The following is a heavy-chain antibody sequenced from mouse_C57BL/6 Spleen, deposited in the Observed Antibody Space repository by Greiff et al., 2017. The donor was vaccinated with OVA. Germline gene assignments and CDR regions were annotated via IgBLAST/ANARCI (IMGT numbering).Heavy chain of an antibody. CDR2: IDPENGDT. Sequence: EVQLQQSGAELVRPGASVKLSCTASGFNIKDDYMHWVKQRPEQGLEWIGWIDPENGDTEYASKFQGKATITADTSSNTAYLQLSSLTSEDTAVYYCTTDYYGSSPLYYAMDYWGQGTSVTVSS. CDR3: TTDYYGSSPLYYAMDY. V-gene: IGHV14-4*01. CDR1: GFNIKDDY. D-gene: IGHD1-1*01. J-gene: IGHJ4*01.